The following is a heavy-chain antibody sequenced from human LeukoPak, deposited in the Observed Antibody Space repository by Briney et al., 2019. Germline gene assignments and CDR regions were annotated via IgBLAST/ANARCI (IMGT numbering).Heavy chain of an antibody. CDR3: ARGRLISIVGATDY. J-gene: IGHJ4*02. CDR1: GYTFTGYY. V-gene: IGHV1-2*02. CDR2: INPNSGGT. Sequence: GASVKVSCKASGYTFTGYYMHLVRQAPGQGLEWMGWINPNSGGTNYAQKFQGRVTMTRDTSISTAYMELSRLRSDDTAVYYCARGRLISIVGATDYWGQGTLVTVSS. D-gene: IGHD1-26*01.